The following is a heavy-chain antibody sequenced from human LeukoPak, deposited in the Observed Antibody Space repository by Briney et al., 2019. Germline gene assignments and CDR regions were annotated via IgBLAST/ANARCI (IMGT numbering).Heavy chain of an antibody. CDR2: ISSSSSYI. Sequence: GGSLRLSCAASGFTFSSYGMHWVRQAPGKGLEWVSSISSSSSYIYYADSVKGRFTISRDNAKNSLYLQMNSLRAEDTAVYYCARDVYGGNSVAYFQHWGQGTLVTVSS. CDR1: GFTFSSYG. V-gene: IGHV3-21*01. CDR3: ARDVYGGNSVAYFQH. D-gene: IGHD4-23*01. J-gene: IGHJ1*01.